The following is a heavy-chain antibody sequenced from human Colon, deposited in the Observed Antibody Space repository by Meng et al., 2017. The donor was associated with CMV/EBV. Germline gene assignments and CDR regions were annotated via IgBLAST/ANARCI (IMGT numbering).Heavy chain of an antibody. CDR2: IVSSSTYI. J-gene: IGHJ4*02. Sequence: GESLKISCAASGFTFSNYAMNWVRQAPGKGLEWVASIVSSSTYIFYADSVKGRFTISRDNGKNLLYLQLNDLRAEDTGVYYCARDKISGVVAFDYWGQGTLVTVSS. CDR1: GFTFSNYA. V-gene: IGHV3-21*06. CDR3: ARDKISGVVAFDY. D-gene: IGHD3-3*01.